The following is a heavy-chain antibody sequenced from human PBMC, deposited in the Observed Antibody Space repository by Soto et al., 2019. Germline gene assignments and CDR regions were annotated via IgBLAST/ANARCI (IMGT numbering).Heavy chain of an antibody. V-gene: IGHV1-8*01. CDR3: AREKGLWFGESYYYYYYMDV. Sequence: EASVKVSCKASGYTFTSYDINWVRQATGQGLEWMGWMNPNSGNTGYAQKFQGRVTMTRNTSISTAYMELSSLRSEDTAVYYCAREKGLWFGESYYYYYYMDVWGKGTTVTVSS. CDR1: GYTFTSYD. J-gene: IGHJ6*03. CDR2: MNPNSGNT. D-gene: IGHD3-10*01.